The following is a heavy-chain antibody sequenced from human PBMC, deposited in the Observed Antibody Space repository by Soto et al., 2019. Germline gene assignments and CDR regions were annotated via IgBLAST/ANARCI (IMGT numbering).Heavy chain of an antibody. CDR3: ARDLVPHYYGSGSGRWFDP. J-gene: IGHJ5*02. CDR2: IYHSGST. CDR1: GYSISSGYY. Sequence: SETLSLTCAVSGYSISSGYYWGWIRQPPGKGLEWIGSIYHSGSTYYNPSLKSRVTISVDTSKNQFSLKLSSVTAADTAVYYCARDLVPHYYGSGSGRWFDPWGQGTMVT. V-gene: IGHV4-38-2*02. D-gene: IGHD3-10*01.